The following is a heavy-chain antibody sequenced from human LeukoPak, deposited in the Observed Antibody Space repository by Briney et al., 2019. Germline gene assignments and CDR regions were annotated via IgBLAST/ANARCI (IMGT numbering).Heavy chain of an antibody. CDR2: MSGSGGTT. Sequence: GGSLRLSCAASGFTFSSYGMSWVRQAPGKGLEWVSAMSGSGGTTYYADSVKGRLTISRDNSKNTLYLQMNSLRAEDTAVYYCARDRIPYYGSGSYSYWGQGTLVTVSS. CDR3: ARDRIPYYGSGSYSY. D-gene: IGHD3-10*01. J-gene: IGHJ4*02. V-gene: IGHV3-23*01. CDR1: GFTFSSYG.